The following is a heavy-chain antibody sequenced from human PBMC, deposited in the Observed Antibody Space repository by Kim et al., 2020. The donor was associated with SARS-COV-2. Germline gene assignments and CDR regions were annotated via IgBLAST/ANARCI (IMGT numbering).Heavy chain of an antibody. CDR2: IDGGDGTT. Sequence: GGSLRLSCTTSGFTFTGYAMSWVRQAPGQGLEWVSSIDGGDGTTYYVDSVKGRFTISRDDSKSTLYLWMTSLRADDTAVYYCLKGGWGWIWDHWGQGA. D-gene: IGHD2-2*03. V-gene: IGHV3-23*01. CDR1: GFTFTGYA. J-gene: IGHJ1*01. CDR3: LKGGWGWIWDH.